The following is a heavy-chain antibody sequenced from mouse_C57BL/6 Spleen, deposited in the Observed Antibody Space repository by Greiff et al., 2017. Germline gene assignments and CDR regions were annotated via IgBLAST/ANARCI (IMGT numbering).Heavy chain of an antibody. CDR1: GYTFTSYW. Sequence: VQLQQPGAELVKPGASVKMSCKASGYTFTSYWLTWVKQRPGQGLEWIGDIYPGSGSTNYNEKFKSKATLTVDTSSSTAYMQLSSLTSEDSAVYYCARWGTTVVDWYFDVWGTGTTVTVSS. CDR2: IYPGSGST. D-gene: IGHD1-1*01. CDR3: ARWGTTVVDWYFDV. J-gene: IGHJ1*03. V-gene: IGHV1-55*01.